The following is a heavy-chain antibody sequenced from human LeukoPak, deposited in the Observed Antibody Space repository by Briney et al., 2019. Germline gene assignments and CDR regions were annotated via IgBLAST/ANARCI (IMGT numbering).Heavy chain of an antibody. CDR1: GYTFTSYD. D-gene: IGHD6-13*01. V-gene: IGHV1-8*01. J-gene: IGHJ5*02. CDR3: ARGRGKQQLHNWFDP. CDR2: MNPNSGNT. Sequence: GASVKVSCKASGYTFTSYDINWVRQATGQGLEWMGWMNPNSGNTGYAQKFQGRVTMTRNTSISTAYMELSSLRSEDTAVYYCARGRGKQQLHNWFDPWGQGTLVTVSS.